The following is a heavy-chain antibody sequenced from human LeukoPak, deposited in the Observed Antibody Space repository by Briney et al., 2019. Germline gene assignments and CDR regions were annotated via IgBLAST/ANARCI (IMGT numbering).Heavy chain of an antibody. J-gene: IGHJ5*02. CDR2: MNPNSGNT. V-gene: IGHV1-8*01. CDR1: GYTFTSYD. D-gene: IGHD2-15*01. Sequence: ASVKVSCKASGYTFTSYDINWVRQATGQGLEWMGWMNPNSGNTGYAQKFQGRVTITRDTSASTAYMELSSLRSEDTAVYYCARDPCSGGSCYLWYNWFDPWGQGTLVTVSS. CDR3: ARDPCSGGSCYLWYNWFDP.